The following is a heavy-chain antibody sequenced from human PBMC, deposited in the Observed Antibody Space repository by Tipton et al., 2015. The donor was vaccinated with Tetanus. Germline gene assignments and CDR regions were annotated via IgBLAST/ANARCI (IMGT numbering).Heavy chain of an antibody. CDR1: EFTFSSYW. V-gene: IGHV3-74*01. Sequence: SLRLSCAASEFTFSSYWMHWVRQAPGKGLVWVSRISSDGSSTSYADSVKGRFTISRDNAKNTLYLQMNSLRAEDTAVYYCARARIHTARAISYFEYWGQGTLVTVSS. CDR2: ISSDGSST. CDR3: ARARIHTARAISYFEY. D-gene: IGHD5-18*01. J-gene: IGHJ4*02.